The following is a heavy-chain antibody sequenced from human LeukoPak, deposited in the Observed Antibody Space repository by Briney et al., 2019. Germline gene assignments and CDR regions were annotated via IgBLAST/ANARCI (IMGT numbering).Heavy chain of an antibody. D-gene: IGHD7-27*01. Sequence: GGSLRLSCAASGFTFSSYSMNWVRQAPGKGLEWVSSISSSSSYIYYADSVKGRFTISRDNAKNSLYLQMNSLRAEGTAVYYCARDVITGDQIDYWGQGTLVTVSS. CDR3: ARDVITGDQIDY. CDR1: GFTFSSYS. J-gene: IGHJ4*02. CDR2: ISSSSSYI. V-gene: IGHV3-21*01.